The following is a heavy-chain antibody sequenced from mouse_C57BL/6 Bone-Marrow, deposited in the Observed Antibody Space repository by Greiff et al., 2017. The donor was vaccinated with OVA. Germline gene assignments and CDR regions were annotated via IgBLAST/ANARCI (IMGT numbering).Heavy chain of an antibody. V-gene: IGHV5-16*01. CDR1: GFTFSDYY. Sequence: EVMLVESEGGLVQPGSSMKLSCTASGFTFSDYYMAWVRQVPEKGLEWVANINYDGSSTYYLDSLKSRFIISRDNAKNILYLQMSSLKSADTATYYCARGGWDWYFDVWGTGTTVTVSS. CDR2: INYDGSST. CDR3: ARGGWDWYFDV. J-gene: IGHJ1*03. D-gene: IGHD3-3*01.